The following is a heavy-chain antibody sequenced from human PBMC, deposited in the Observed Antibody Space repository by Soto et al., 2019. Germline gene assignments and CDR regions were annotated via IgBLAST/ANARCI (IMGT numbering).Heavy chain of an antibody. CDR2: ISGSGGST. V-gene: IGHV3-23*01. J-gene: IGHJ5*02. D-gene: IGHD2-15*01. Sequence: PGGSLRLSCAASGFTFSSYAMSWVRQAPGKGLEWVSAISGSGGSTYYADAVKRRFTISRDNSKNTLYLQMNSLRAEDTAVYYCAKMLGYCSGGSCYSLRTNWFDPWGQGTLVTVSS. CDR3: AKMLGYCSGGSCYSLRTNWFDP. CDR1: GFTFSSYA.